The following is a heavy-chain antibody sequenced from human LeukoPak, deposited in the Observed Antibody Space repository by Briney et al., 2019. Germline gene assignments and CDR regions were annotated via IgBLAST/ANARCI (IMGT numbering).Heavy chain of an antibody. Sequence: ASVKVSCKASGYTFTSYGISWVRQAPGQGLDWMGWISAYNGNTNYAQKLQGRVTMTTDTSTSTAYMELRSLRSDDTAVYYCARVGKGATTGRWIWFDPWGQGTLVTVSP. CDR2: ISAYNGNT. D-gene: IGHD1-26*01. CDR1: GYTFTSYG. V-gene: IGHV1-18*04. CDR3: ARVGKGATTGRWIWFDP. J-gene: IGHJ5*02.